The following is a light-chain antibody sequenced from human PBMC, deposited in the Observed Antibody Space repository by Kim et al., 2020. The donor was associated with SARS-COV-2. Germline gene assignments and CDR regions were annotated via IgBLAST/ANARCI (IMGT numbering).Light chain of an antibody. CDR2: DAS. J-gene: IGKJ4*01. Sequence: PGERASISCRVGQSVGNYLAWYQQKNGQPPRLLSYDASKRATGTPARFSGSGSGMDFTLTISRLEADDFAVYFCQQRSHWPPTLVFGGGTKVEIK. CDR1: QSVGNY. V-gene: IGKV3-11*01. CDR3: QQRSHWPPTLV.